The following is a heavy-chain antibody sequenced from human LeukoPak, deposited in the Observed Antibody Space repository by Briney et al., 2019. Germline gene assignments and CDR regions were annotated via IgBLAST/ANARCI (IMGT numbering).Heavy chain of an antibody. CDR2: INSDGTST. J-gene: IGHJ4*02. CDR3: TRAGSGSSYDS. D-gene: IGHD3-10*01. Sequence: GGSLRLSCAASGFTFSSYGMHWVRQAPGKGLVWVSLINSDGTSTIYADSVKGRFTISRDTAKNTLYLEMNRLRADDTAVYYCTRAGSGSSYDSWGQGTLVTVSS. V-gene: IGHV3-74*01. CDR1: GFTFSSYG.